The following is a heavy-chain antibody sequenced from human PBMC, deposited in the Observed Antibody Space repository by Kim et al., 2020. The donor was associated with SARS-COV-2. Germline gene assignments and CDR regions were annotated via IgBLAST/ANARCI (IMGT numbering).Heavy chain of an antibody. J-gene: IGHJ5*02. CDR2: IIPILDTA. CDR1: GDTFNNYA. V-gene: IGHV1-69*04. CDR3: VRAVVTTMNGRWFDP. D-gene: IGHD5-12*01. Sequence: SVKVSCKASGDTFNNYAINWVRQAPGQGLEWMGRIIPILDTANYAQKFQGRVTIIADKSTSTAYMELKGLRSEDTAIYYCVRAVVTTMNGRWFDPWGQGTLVTVSS.